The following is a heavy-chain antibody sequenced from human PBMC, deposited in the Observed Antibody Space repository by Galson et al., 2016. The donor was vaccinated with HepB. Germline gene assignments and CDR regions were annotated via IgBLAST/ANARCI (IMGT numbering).Heavy chain of an antibody. CDR2: ISSSSSSI. D-gene: IGHD2-15*01. CDR1: GFTFSSYT. J-gene: IGHJ2*01. V-gene: IGHV3-48*02. CDR3: ATQYCSGGSCYSAAPGYWYFDL. Sequence: SLRLSCAASGFTFSSYTMNWVRQAPGKGLEWVSYISSSSSSISYADSVKGRFTISRDNAKNSLYLQMNSPRDEDTAVYYCATQYCSGGSCYSAAPGYWYFDLWGRGTLVTVSS.